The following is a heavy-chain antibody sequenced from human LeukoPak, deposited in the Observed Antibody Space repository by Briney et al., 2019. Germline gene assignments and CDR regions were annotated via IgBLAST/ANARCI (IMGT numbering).Heavy chain of an antibody. CDR1: GFTFSGYW. D-gene: IGHD1-26*01. J-gene: IGHJ4*02. CDR3: ARCQPGAFDY. Sequence: QPGGSLGLSCAASGFTFSGYWMTWVRQAPGKGLEWVANIKQDGSEKYYVDSVKGRFTISRDNAKNSLYLQMDSLRAEDTAVYFCARCQPGAFDYWGQGTLVTVSS. V-gene: IGHV3-7*03. CDR2: IKQDGSEK.